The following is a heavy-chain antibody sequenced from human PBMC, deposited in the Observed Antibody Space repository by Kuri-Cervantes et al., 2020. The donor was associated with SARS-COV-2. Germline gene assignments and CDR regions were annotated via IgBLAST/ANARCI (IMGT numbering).Heavy chain of an antibody. CDR3: TRDDFWSGYSNY. Sequence: GESLKISCTASGFTFGDYAMSWVRQAPGKGLEWVGFIRSKAYGGTTEYAASVKGRFTIPRDDSKSIAYLQMNSLNTEDTAVYYCTRDDFWSGYSNYWGQGTLVTVSS. CDR2: IRSKAYGGTT. CDR1: GFTFGDYA. V-gene: IGHV3-49*04. D-gene: IGHD3-3*01. J-gene: IGHJ4*02.